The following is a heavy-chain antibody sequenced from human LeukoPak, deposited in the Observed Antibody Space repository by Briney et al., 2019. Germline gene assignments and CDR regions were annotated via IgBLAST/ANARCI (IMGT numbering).Heavy chain of an antibody. J-gene: IGHJ4*02. CDR3: AKDDSGYDSGITDY. Sequence: GGSLRLSCAASGFTFSSYEMNWVRQAPGKGLEWVAVIWYDGSNKYYADSVKGRFTISRDNSKNTLYLQMNSLRAEDTAVYYCAKDDSGYDSGITDYWGQGTLVTVSS. V-gene: IGHV3-33*06. D-gene: IGHD5-12*01. CDR2: IWYDGSNK. CDR1: GFTFSSYE.